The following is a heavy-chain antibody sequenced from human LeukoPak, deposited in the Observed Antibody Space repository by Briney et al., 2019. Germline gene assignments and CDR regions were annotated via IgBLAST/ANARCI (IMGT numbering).Heavy chain of an antibody. Sequence: PGGSLRLFCAASGFTFSSYWMSWVRQARGEGVEWVANVKQDGSEKYYVDSVKGRFTISRDNAKNSLYLQMNSLRAEDTAVYYCARDSWVRPIFDYWGQGTLVTVSS. J-gene: IGHJ4*02. CDR3: ARDSWVRPIFDY. CDR2: VKQDGSEK. D-gene: IGHD1-1*01. V-gene: IGHV3-7*01. CDR1: GFTFSSYW.